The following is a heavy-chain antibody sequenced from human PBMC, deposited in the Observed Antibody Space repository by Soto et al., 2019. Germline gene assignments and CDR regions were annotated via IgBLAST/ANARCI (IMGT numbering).Heavy chain of an antibody. Sequence: QVQLVQAGAEVTKPGASVKVSCKASGYTFTSYAMHWVRQAPGQRLEWMGWINAGNGNTKYSQKFQGRVTITRETSASRAYRELSSVRSEDTAVYYCGRGGTMVRGYYFYGMDVWGQGTTVTVSS. CDR2: INAGNGNT. CDR3: GRGGTMVRGYYFYGMDV. J-gene: IGHJ6*02. D-gene: IGHD3-10*01. V-gene: IGHV1-3*01. CDR1: GYTFTSYA.